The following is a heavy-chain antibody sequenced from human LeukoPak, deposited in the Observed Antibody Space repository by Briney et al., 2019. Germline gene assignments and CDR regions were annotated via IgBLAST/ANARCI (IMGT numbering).Heavy chain of an antibody. CDR1: GFTVSSNY. CDR3: AKDLTYYDFWSGSDY. V-gene: IGHV3-53*01. J-gene: IGHJ4*02. CDR2: IYSGGST. Sequence: GGSLRLSCAASGFTVSSNYMSWVRQAPGKGLEWVSVIYSGGSTYYADSVKGRFTISRDNSKNTLYLQMNNLRAEDTAVYYCAKDLTYYDFWSGSDYWGQGTLVTVSS. D-gene: IGHD3-3*01.